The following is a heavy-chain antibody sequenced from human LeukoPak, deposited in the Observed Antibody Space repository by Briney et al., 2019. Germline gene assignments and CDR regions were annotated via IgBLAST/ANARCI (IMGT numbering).Heavy chain of an antibody. Sequence: GGSLRLSCAASGFTFSSYEMNWVRQAPGKGLEWVSYISSSGSTIYYADSVKGRFTISRDNAKNSLYLQMNSLRAEDTAVYFCARTGYSSGWSAYFDYWGQGTLVTVSS. V-gene: IGHV3-48*03. CDR1: GFTFSSYE. CDR2: ISSSGSTI. CDR3: ARTGYSSGWSAYFDY. J-gene: IGHJ4*02. D-gene: IGHD6-19*01.